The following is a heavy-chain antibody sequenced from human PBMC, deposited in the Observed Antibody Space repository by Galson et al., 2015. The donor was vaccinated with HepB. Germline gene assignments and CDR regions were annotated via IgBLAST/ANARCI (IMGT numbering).Heavy chain of an antibody. Sequence: SVKVSCKASGFTFTTYVMHWVRQAPGQRLEWMGWINPGNGNTKYSQTFQGRVTITKYTSATTVYMELSSLTSADTAVYYCARGSEYFDYWGQGALVTVSS. J-gene: IGHJ4*02. CDR3: ARGSEYFDY. CDR1: GFTFTTYV. D-gene: IGHD6-19*01. V-gene: IGHV1-3*01. CDR2: INPGNGNT.